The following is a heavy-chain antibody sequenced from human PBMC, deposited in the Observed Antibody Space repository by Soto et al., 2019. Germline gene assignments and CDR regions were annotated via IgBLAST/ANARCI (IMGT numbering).Heavy chain of an antibody. J-gene: IGHJ6*02. CDR1: GGSFSGYY. CDR2: INHSGST. Sequence: QVQLQQWGAGLLKPSETLSLTCAVYGGSFSGYYWSWIRQPPGKGLEWIGEINHSGSTNYNPSLKSRVTISVDTSKNQFSLKLSSVTAADTAVYYCARVSYYDSSGYYFVYYYYGVDVWGQGTTVTVSS. D-gene: IGHD3-22*01. CDR3: ARVSYYDSSGYYFVYYYYGVDV. V-gene: IGHV4-34*01.